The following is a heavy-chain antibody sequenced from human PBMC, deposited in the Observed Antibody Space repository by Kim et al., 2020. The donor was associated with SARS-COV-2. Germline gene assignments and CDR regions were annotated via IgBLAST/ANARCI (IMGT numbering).Heavy chain of an antibody. D-gene: IGHD3-22*01. V-gene: IGHV1-69*04. CDR2: IIPILGIA. J-gene: IGHJ6*02. CDR3: ARDRSGRYYYDSSGKRLSGMDG. Sequence: SVKVSCKASGGTFSSYAISWVRQAPGQGLEWMGRIIPILGIANYAQKFQGRVTITADKSTSTAYMELSSLRSEDTAVYYCARDRSGRYYYDSSGKRLSGMDGWGQGTTITGSS. CDR1: GGTFSSYA.